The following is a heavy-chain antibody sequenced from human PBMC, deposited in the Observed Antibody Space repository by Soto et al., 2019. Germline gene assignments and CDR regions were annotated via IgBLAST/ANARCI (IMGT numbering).Heavy chain of an antibody. Sequence: QAQLVESGGGVVQPGRSLRLSCAASGFTFSSYGMHWVRQAPGKGLEWVAVISYDGSNKYYADSVKGRFTISRDNSKNTLYLQMNSLRAEDTAVYYCAKDWGSYPGRGAFDIWGQGTMVTVSS. CDR1: GFTFSSYG. CDR3: AKDWGSYPGRGAFDI. V-gene: IGHV3-30*18. J-gene: IGHJ3*02. D-gene: IGHD1-26*01. CDR2: ISYDGSNK.